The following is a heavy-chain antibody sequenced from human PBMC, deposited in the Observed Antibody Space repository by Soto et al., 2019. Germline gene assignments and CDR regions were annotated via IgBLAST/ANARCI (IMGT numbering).Heavy chain of an antibody. D-gene: IGHD3-16*02. V-gene: IGHV4-34*01. CDR3: ARGLAAQSFYFDF. Sequence: QVQLHQWGAGLVRPSETLALTCAVNGGSFSTNHWNWIRQSPGKGLEWIGEISPDGATNFNPTLKSRLSMSVETSKRQFSLHLTSVTAADTALYFCARGLAAQSFYFDFWGQGTLVTVSS. CDR1: GGSFSTNH. J-gene: IGHJ4*02. CDR2: ISPDGAT.